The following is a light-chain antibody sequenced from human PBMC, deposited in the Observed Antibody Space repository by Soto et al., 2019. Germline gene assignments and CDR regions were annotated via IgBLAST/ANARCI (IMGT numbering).Light chain of an antibody. CDR1: SSDVGAYNY. V-gene: IGLV2-14*01. J-gene: IGLJ1*01. Sequence: QSALTQPASVSGSPGQSITISCTGTSSDVGAYNYVSWYQQHPGKAPKLMIYEVSNRPSGVSDRFSGSRSGNTASLTISGLQAEDESDSYCSSYTSSSTRYYVFGTGTKLTVL. CDR3: SSYTSSSTRYYV. CDR2: EVS.